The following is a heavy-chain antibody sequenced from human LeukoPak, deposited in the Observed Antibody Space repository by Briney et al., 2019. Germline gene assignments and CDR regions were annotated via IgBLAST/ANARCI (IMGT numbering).Heavy chain of an antibody. J-gene: IGHJ6*03. V-gene: IGHV3-48*01. Sequence: PGGSLRLSCAASGFIFSSYSMNWVRQAPGKGLEWISYINSRSTIIKVAASVKDRIIISRDNGKNSLYLELNSLRAEDTALYYCAREGIGYYIDGWGKGATVIVSS. CDR2: INSRSTII. CDR3: AREGIGYYIDG. CDR1: GFIFSSYS. D-gene: IGHD2-15*01.